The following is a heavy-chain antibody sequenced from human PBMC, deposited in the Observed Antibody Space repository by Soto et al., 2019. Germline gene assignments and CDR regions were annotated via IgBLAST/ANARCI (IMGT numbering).Heavy chain of an antibody. D-gene: IGHD2-15*01. Sequence: QVQLVESGGGVVQPGRSLRLSCAASGFTFSSYAMHWVRQAPGKGLEWVAVISYDGSNKYYADSVKGRFTISRDNSKNTLYLQMNSLRAEDTAVYYCARDQGGPSEHSGGSCPDYWGQGTLVTVCS. CDR1: GFTFSSYA. V-gene: IGHV3-30-3*01. J-gene: IGHJ4*02. CDR3: ARDQGGPSEHSGGSCPDY. CDR2: ISYDGSNK.